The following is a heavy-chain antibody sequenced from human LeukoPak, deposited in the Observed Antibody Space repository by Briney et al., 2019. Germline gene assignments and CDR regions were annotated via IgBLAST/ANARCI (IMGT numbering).Heavy chain of an antibody. CDR1: GYTLTELS. CDR2: FDPEDGET. J-gene: IGHJ6*03. V-gene: IGHV1-24*01. Sequence: ASVKVSCKVSGYTLTELSMHWVRQAPGKGLEWMGGFDPEDGETIYAQKFQGRVTITTDESTSTAYMELSSLRSEDTAVYYCARDRGYCSSTSCYEDYYYYMDVWGKGTTVTVSS. D-gene: IGHD2-2*01. CDR3: ARDRGYCSSTSCYEDYYYYMDV.